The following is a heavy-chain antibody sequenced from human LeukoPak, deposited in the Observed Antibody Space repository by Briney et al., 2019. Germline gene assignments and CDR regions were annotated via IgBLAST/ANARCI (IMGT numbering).Heavy chain of an antibody. CDR3: ATQYRGAIRGGAFDV. D-gene: IGHD1-26*01. CDR2: IYYSGST. Sequence: PSEILSLTCTVSGGSISSSTYYWGWIRQPPGKGLEWIGSIYYSGSTYYNSSLKSRVTVYVDTSKNQFSLKLSSVPAADTAIYYCATQYRGAIRGGAFDVWGQGTMVTVS. J-gene: IGHJ3*01. CDR1: GGSISSSTYY. V-gene: IGHV4-39*01.